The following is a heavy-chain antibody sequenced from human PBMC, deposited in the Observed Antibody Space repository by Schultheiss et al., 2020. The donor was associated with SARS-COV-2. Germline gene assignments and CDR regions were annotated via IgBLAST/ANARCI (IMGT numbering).Heavy chain of an antibody. Sequence: GGSLRLSCAASGFTFSSYGMHWVRQAPGKGLEWVAFIRYDGSNKYYADSVKGRFTISRDNSKNTLYLQMNSLRAEDTAVYYCARDLGDGYIHRNAFDIWGQGTMVTVSS. D-gene: IGHD5-24*01. J-gene: IGHJ3*02. V-gene: IGHV3-30*02. CDR2: IRYDGSNK. CDR1: GFTFSSYG. CDR3: ARDLGDGYIHRNAFDI.